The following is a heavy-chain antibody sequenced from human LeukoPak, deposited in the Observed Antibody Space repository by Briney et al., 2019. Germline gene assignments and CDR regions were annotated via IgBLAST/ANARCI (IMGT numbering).Heavy chain of an antibody. CDR1: GGSISSYY. CDR3: ARNPPHGWELLVYFDY. Sequence: SETLSLTCTVSGGSISSYYWSWILQPPGKGLEWIGYIYYSGSTNYNPSLKSRVTISVDTSKNQFSLKLSSVTAADTAVYYCARNPPHGWELLVYFDYWGQGTLVTVSS. CDR2: IYYSGST. J-gene: IGHJ4*01. D-gene: IGHD1-26*01. V-gene: IGHV4-59*01.